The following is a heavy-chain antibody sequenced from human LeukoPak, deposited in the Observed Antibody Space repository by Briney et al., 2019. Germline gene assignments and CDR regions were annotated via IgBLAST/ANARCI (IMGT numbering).Heavy chain of an antibody. Sequence: SETLSPTCTVSGGSISSSSYYWGWIRQPPGKGLEWIGSIYYSGSTYYNPSLKSRVTISVDTSKNQFSLKLNSVTAADTAVYYCARSSGWHLLLLDYWGQGTLVTVSS. CDR1: GGSISSSSYY. J-gene: IGHJ4*02. D-gene: IGHD6-25*01. CDR2: IYYSGST. V-gene: IGHV4-39*01. CDR3: ARSSGWHLLLLDY.